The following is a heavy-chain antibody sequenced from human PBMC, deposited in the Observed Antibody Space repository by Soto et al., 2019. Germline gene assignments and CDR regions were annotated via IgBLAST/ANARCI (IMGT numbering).Heavy chain of an antibody. J-gene: IGHJ4*02. Sequence: QLQLQESGPGLVKPSETLSLTCTVSGGSISSSSYYWGWIRQPPGKGLEWIGSIYYSGSTYYNPSLKSRVTISVDTSKNQFSLKLSSVTAADTAVYYCARYCCTNGVCYIAVPEGGFDYWGQGTLVTVSS. D-gene: IGHD2-8*01. CDR3: ARYCCTNGVCYIAVPEGGFDY. V-gene: IGHV4-39*01. CDR2: IYYSGST. CDR1: GGSISSSSYY.